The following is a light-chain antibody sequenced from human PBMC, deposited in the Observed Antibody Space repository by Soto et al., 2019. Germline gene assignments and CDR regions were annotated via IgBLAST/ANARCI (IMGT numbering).Light chain of an antibody. J-gene: IGLJ1*01. CDR2: EVT. Sequence: QSVLTQPASVSGSPGQPITISCTGTSSDVGANNYVSWYQHHPGKAPKLLIYEVTHRPSGVSNRFSGSKSGNTASLTISGLQAEDEANYYCSSYRSTSVYVFGTGTKLTVL. V-gene: IGLV2-14*01. CDR1: SSDVGANNY. CDR3: SSYRSTSVYV.